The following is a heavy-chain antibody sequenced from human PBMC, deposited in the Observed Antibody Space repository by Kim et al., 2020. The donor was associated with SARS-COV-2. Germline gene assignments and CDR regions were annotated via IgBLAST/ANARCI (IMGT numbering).Heavy chain of an antibody. Sequence: SVKVSCKASGGTFSSYAISWVRQAPGQGLEWMGGIIPIFGTANYAQKFQGRVTITADESTSTAYMELSSLRSEDTAVYYCAIPPEATTGDAFDIWGQGTMVTVSS. CDR3: AIPPEATTGDAFDI. J-gene: IGHJ3*02. CDR2: IIPIFGTA. V-gene: IGHV1-69*13. CDR1: GGTFSSYA. D-gene: IGHD1-26*01.